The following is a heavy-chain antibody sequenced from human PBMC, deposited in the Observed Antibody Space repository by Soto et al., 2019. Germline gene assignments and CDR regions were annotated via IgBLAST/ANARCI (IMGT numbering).Heavy chain of an antibody. CDR1: GGTFSSYA. V-gene: IGHV1-69*06. D-gene: IGHD6-19*01. Sequence: QVQLVQSGAEVKKPGSSVKVSCKTSGGTFSSYAISWVRQAPGQGLEWMGGIITIFGTANYAQKFQGRVTITADKSTSTAYMEQSRLRSEDTAVYYCAREGSSGWYEGRVYRNFDYWGQGTLVTVSS. J-gene: IGHJ4*02. CDR2: IITIFGTA. CDR3: AREGSSGWYEGRVYRNFDY.